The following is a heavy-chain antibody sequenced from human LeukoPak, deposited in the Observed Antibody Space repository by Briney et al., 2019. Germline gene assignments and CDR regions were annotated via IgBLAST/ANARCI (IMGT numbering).Heavy chain of an antibody. D-gene: IGHD2-2*01. J-gene: IGHJ4*02. CDR3: SHSGVPAEGQNENSYFRY. CDR1: GFTFSRNG. V-gene: IGHV3-23*01. CDR2: ISGSGGST. Sequence: GGSLRLSCAASGFTFSRNGMTWVRQTPGKGLEWVSAISGSGGSTYYADSVKGRFTISRDNSKNTLYLQMNSLRAEDTAVYYCSHSGVPAEGQNENSYFRYWGQGTLVTVSS.